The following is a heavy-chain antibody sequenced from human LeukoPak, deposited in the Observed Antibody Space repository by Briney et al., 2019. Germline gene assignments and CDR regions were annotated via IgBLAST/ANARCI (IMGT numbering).Heavy chain of an antibody. CDR3: ASVLRFLEVDYYGMDV. CDR1: GGSFSGYY. Sequence: SETLSLTCAVYGGSFSGYYWSWIRQPPGKGLEWIGEINHSGSTNYNPSLKSRVTISVDTSKNQFSLKLSSVTAADTAVYYCASVLRFLEVDYYGMDVWGQGTTVTVSS. V-gene: IGHV4-34*01. CDR2: INHSGST. D-gene: IGHD3-3*01. J-gene: IGHJ6*02.